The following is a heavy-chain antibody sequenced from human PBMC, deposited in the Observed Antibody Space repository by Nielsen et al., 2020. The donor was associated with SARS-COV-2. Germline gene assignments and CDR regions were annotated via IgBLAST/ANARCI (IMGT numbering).Heavy chain of an antibody. J-gene: IGHJ6*03. Sequence: SETLSLTCTVSGGSISSYYWSWIRQPPGKGLEWIGYIYYSGSTNYNPSLKSRVTISVDTSKNQFSLKLSSVTAADTAVYYCARVTSGSYRYYYYYYMDVWGKGTTVTVSS. CDR3: ARVTSGSYRYYYYYYMDV. V-gene: IGHV4-59*01. CDR1: GGSISSYY. CDR2: IYYSGST. D-gene: IGHD1-26*01.